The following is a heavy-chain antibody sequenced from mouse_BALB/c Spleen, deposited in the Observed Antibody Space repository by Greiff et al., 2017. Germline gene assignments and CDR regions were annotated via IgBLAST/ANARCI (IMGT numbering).Heavy chain of an antibody. CDR3: ASDEDETGTAWFAY. J-gene: IGHJ3*01. CDR1: GFTFSSYA. CDR2: ISSGGSYT. Sequence: EVHLVESGGGLVKPGGSLKLSCAASGFTFSSYAMSWVRQSPEKRLEWVAEISSGGSYTYYPDTVTGRFTISRDNAKNTLYLEMSSLRSEDTAMYYCASDEDETGTAWFAYWGQGTLVTVSA. V-gene: IGHV5-9-4*01. D-gene: IGHD4-1*01.